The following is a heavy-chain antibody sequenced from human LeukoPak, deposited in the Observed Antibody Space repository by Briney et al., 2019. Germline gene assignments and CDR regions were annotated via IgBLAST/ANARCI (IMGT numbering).Heavy chain of an antibody. D-gene: IGHD3-3*01. J-gene: IGHJ6*03. CDR2: IYYSGST. CDR3: AKKYYDFWCGYYTGMGYYYYMDV. V-gene: IGHV4-39*01. CDR1: GGSISSSSYY. Sequence: SETLSLTCTVSGGSISSSSYYWGWIRQPPGKGLEWIGSIYYSGSTYYNPSLKSRVTISVDTSKNQFSLKLSSVAAAATAVYYYAKKYYDFWCGYYTGMGYYYYMDVWGKGTTVTVSS.